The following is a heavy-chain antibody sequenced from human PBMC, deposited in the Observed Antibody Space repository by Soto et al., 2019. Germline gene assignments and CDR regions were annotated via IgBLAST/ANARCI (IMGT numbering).Heavy chain of an antibody. CDR2: INSDGSST. CDR1: GVTFSSYW. J-gene: IGHJ3*02. CDR3: ARDFGEVGATAVYDI. V-gene: IGHV3-74*01. D-gene: IGHD1-26*01. Sequence: EVQLVESGGGLVQPGGSLRLSCAASGVTFSSYWMHWVRQAPGKGLVWVSRINSDGSSTSYAVFVKGRLTISRDNAKNALYLQMDSLTAEGTAIYYCARDFGEVGATAVYDIWGQGTMVIVSS.